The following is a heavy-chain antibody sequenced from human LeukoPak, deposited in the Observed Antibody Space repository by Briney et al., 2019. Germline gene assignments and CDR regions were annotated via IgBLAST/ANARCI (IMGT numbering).Heavy chain of an antibody. D-gene: IGHD3-10*01. J-gene: IGHJ6*01. CDR1: GFSFSSYS. CDR2: ISNTGDYI. V-gene: IGHV3-21*01. Sequence: GSLPLPCVACGFSFSSYSINWVRQAPGKGLEWVSSISNTGDYIYYADSVKGRFTISRDNAKNSLSLQVSSLRAEDTAVYYCARVTGGSPINYFYYMDVWGQRWTLSVSS. CDR3: ARVTGGSPINYFYYMDV.